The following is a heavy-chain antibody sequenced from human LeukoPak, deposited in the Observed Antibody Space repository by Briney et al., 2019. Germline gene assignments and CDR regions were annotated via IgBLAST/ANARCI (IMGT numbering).Heavy chain of an antibody. V-gene: IGHV1-18*01. CDR3: ARGSRDYGSSWLLYWYFDL. D-gene: IGHD6-13*01. CDR1: GYTFTSYG. Sequence: ASVKVSCKASGYTFTSYGISWVRQAPGQGLEWMGWISAYNGNTNYAQKLQGRVTTTTDTSTSTAYMELRSLRSDDTAVYYCARGSRDYGSSWLLYWYFDLWGRGTLVTVSS. J-gene: IGHJ2*01. CDR2: ISAYNGNT.